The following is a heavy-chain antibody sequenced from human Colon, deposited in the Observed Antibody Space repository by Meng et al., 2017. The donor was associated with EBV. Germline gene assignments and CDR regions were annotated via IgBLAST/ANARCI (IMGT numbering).Heavy chain of an antibody. V-gene: IGHV7-4-1*02. D-gene: IGHD3-22*01. J-gene: IGHJ2*01. CDR2: INTHTGNP. CDR3: ARGGPYPDSSGFHWYFDL. Sequence: QVRVVQAGSELKKSGASVKVSCKASGYTFINYAINWVRQAPGQGLEWMGWINTHTGNPTYGQGFTGRFVLSSDTSVSTANLQISSLKAEDTAVYYCARGGPYPDSSGFHWYFDLWGRGTLVTVSS. CDR1: GYTFINYA.